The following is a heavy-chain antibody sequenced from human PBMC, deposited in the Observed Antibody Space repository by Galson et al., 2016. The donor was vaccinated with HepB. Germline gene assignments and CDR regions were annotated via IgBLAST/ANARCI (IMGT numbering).Heavy chain of an antibody. CDR1: GGPISSSNW. V-gene: IGHV4-4*02. CDR2: TSHTGNT. Sequence: SETLSLTCGVSGGPISSSNWWSWVRQSPGKGLEWIGETSHTGNTNYNPSPKSRVTLSVDKSKNQFSLNLRSVTAADTAVYFCARPNYDLYAVDVWGQGTTVTVSS. J-gene: IGHJ6*02. D-gene: IGHD3-3*01. CDR3: ARPNYDLYAVDV.